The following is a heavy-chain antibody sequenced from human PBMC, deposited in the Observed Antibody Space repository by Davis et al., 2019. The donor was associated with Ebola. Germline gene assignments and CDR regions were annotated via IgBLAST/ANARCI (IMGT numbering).Heavy chain of an antibody. J-gene: IGHJ4*02. CDR1: GYTFTNYG. Sequence: SVKVSCKASGYTFTNYGISWVRQAPGQGLEWMGGIIPVYHTRNYAQKFQGRVTITADGFTADESTTTVYMELSSLTFDDTAVYFCARALVFGVIVRYYFDSWGQGTLVTVSS. D-gene: IGHD3-3*01. CDR3: ARALVFGVIVRYYFDS. V-gene: IGHV1-69*13. CDR2: IIPVYHTR.